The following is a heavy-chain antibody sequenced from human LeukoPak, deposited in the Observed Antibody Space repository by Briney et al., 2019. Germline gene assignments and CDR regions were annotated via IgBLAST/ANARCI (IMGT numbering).Heavy chain of an antibody. CDR1: GGSISSGSYY. CDR2: IYTSGST. Sequence: PSQTLSLTCTVSGGSISSGSYYWSWIRQPAGKGLEWIARIYTSGSTNYNPSLKSRVTISVDTSKNQFSLKLSSVTAADTAVYYCARDRRYDFWSGYILDYWGQGTLVTVSS. J-gene: IGHJ4*02. D-gene: IGHD3-3*01. V-gene: IGHV4-61*02. CDR3: ARDRRYDFWSGYILDY.